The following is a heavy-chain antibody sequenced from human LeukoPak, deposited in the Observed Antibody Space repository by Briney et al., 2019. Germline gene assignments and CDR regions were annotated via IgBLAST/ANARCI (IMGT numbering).Heavy chain of an antibody. CDR1: GFTFSTCA. D-gene: IGHD2-2*01. CDR2: ISGSGGST. V-gene: IGHV3-23*01. Sequence: GGSLRLSCAASGFTFSTCAMGWVRQAPGKGLGWVSAISGSGGSTLYADSVKGRFTISRDNSKNTVYLQMSGLRAVDTALYYCAKAHCSPTSCSRVDYWGQGTLVTVSS. J-gene: IGHJ4*02. CDR3: AKAHCSPTSCSRVDY.